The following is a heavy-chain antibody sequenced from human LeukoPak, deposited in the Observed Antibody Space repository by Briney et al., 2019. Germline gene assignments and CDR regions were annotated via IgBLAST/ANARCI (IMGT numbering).Heavy chain of an antibody. Sequence: SETLSLTCTVSGGSISSYYWSWIRQPPGKGLEWIGYIYYSGSTNYNPSLKSRVSILVDTSKNQFSLKLSSVTAADTAVYYCARESLLTGGNDYWGQGTLVTVSS. J-gene: IGHJ4*02. D-gene: IGHD7-27*01. CDR2: IYYSGST. CDR3: ARESLLTGGNDY. CDR1: GGSISSYY. V-gene: IGHV4-59*12.